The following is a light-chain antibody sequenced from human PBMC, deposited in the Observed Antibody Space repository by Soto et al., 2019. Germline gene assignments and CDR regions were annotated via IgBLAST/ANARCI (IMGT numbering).Light chain of an antibody. CDR3: SAYSTGSTPVL. Sequence: QSALTQPASVSGSPGQSVTLSCTGTTSDIGNTYNYVSWYQHHPGKAPKLIISDVNNRPSGVSDRFSGSKSGNTASLTISGLQAADEADYYCSAYSTGSTPVLFGGGTKVTVL. V-gene: IGLV2-14*03. J-gene: IGLJ2*01. CDR2: DVN. CDR1: TSDIGNTYNY.